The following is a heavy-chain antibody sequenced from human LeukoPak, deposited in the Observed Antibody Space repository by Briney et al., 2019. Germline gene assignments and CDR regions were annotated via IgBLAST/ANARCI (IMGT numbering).Heavy chain of an antibody. D-gene: IGHD4-17*01. V-gene: IGHV3-21*01. J-gene: IGHJ6*03. CDR1: GFTFSSYE. Sequence: PGGSLRLSCAASGFTFSSYEMNWVRQAPGKGLEWVSSISSSSSYIYYADLVKGRFTISRDNAKNSLYLQMNSLRAEDTAVYYCARDFGTTVTTSLGPNYYYYYMDVWGKGTTVTVSS. CDR2: ISSSSSYI. CDR3: ARDFGTTVTTSLGPNYYYYYMDV.